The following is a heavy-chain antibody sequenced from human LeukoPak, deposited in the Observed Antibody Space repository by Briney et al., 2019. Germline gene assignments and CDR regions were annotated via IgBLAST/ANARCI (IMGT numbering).Heavy chain of an antibody. D-gene: IGHD3-10*01. J-gene: IGHJ4*02. CDR3: AREAPGSGNFDF. V-gene: IGHV1-2*02. CDR1: GYTFTYYC. CDR2: FNPNSVGT. Sequence: ASVKVSCKTSGYTFTYYCLHWVRQAPGQGLEWMGWFNPNSVGTNSAQKFQGRVTMTSDTSITTAYMELTSLRSDDTAVYYCAREAPGSGNFDFWGQGTLVTVPS.